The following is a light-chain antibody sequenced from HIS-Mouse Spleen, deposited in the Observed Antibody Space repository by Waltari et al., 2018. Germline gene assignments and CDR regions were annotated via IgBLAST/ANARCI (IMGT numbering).Light chain of an antibody. Sequence: QSALTQPRPVSGSPGQSVTISCPGTSSDVGCYNYVSWYQQHPGKAPKLMIYDVSKRPSGVPDRFSGSKSGNTASLTISGLQAEDEADYYCCSYAGSYTYVFGTGTKVTVL. CDR3: CSYAGSYTYV. CDR2: DVS. J-gene: IGLJ1*01. CDR1: SSDVGCYNY. V-gene: IGLV2-11*01.